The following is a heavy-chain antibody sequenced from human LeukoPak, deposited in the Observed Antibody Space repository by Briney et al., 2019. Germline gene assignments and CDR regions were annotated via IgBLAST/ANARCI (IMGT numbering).Heavy chain of an antibody. V-gene: IGHV3-21*01. D-gene: IGHD2-2*01. Sequence: GGSLRPSCAASGFTFSSYSMNWVRQAPGKGLEWVSSISGSNSYIYYADSLKGRFTISRDNAKNSLYLQMNSLRAEDTAIYYCARETFCTSTTCPIGDHFDYWGQGTLVTVSS. CDR1: GFTFSSYS. J-gene: IGHJ4*02. CDR2: ISGSNSYI. CDR3: ARETFCTSTTCPIGDHFDY.